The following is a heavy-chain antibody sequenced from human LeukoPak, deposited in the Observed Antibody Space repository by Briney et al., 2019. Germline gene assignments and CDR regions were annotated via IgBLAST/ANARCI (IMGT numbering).Heavy chain of an antibody. CDR3: ARDYLPGTMIVVAVDY. J-gene: IGHJ4*02. D-gene: IGHD3-22*01. V-gene: IGHV3-33*08. CDR2: IWYDGSNK. Sequence: SGGSLRLSCAASGFTFSSYGMHWVRQAPGRGLEWVAVIWYDGSNKYYADSVKGRFTISRDNSKNTLYLQMNSLRAEDTAVYYCARDYLPGTMIVVAVDYWGQGTLVTVSS. CDR1: GFTFSSYG.